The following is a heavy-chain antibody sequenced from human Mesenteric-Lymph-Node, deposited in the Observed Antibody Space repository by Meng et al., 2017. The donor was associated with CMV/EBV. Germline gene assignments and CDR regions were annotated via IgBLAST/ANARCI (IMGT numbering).Heavy chain of an antibody. D-gene: IGHD7-27*01. J-gene: IGHJ5*02. CDR3: ARALPNWGYNWFDP. V-gene: IGHV1-2*06. CDR2: INPNSGGT. Sequence: SGYTFTGYYIHWVRQAPGQGLEWMGRINPNSGGTNYAQKLQGRVTMTRDTSISTAYMELSSLRSDDTAVYYCARALPNWGYNWFDPWGQGTLVTVSS. CDR1: GYTFTGYY.